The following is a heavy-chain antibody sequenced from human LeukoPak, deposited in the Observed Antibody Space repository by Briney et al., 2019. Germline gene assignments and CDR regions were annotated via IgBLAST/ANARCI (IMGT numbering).Heavy chain of an antibody. CDR2: ISAYNGNT. J-gene: IGHJ6*03. D-gene: IGHD5-18*01. Sequence: ASVTVSFTASGYTFTSYGISWVRQAPGQGLEWMGWISAYNGNTNYSQKLQGRVTMTTDTSTSTAYMELRSLRSDDTAVYYCARDLSSEVAAMLNYYYYYMDVWGKGTTVTVSS. CDR1: GYTFTSYG. V-gene: IGHV1-18*01. CDR3: ARDLSSEVAAMLNYYYYYMDV.